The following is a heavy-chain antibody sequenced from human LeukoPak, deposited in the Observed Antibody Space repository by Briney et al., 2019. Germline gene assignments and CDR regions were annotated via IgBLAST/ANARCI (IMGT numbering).Heavy chain of an antibody. CDR2: IGTAGDT. J-gene: IGHJ4*02. Sequence: GGSLRLSCAASGFTFSSYDMHWVRQATGKGLEWVSAIGTAGDTYYPGSVKGRFTIARENAKNSLYLQMKSLRAGDTAVYYCARNNWNDGSFDYWGQGTLVTVSS. V-gene: IGHV3-13*01. D-gene: IGHD1-20*01. CDR1: GFTFSSYD. CDR3: ARNNWNDGSFDY.